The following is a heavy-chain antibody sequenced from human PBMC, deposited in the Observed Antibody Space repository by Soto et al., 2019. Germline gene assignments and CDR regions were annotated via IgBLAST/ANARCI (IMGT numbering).Heavy chain of an antibody. D-gene: IGHD3-10*01. J-gene: IGHJ4*02. Sequence: SETLSLTCTVSGGSISSGGYYWSWIRQHPGKGLEWIGYIYYSGSTYYNPSLKSRVTISVDTSKNQFSLKLSSVTAADTAVYYCATIMVRGVIIRDYWGQGTLVTVSS. V-gene: IGHV4-31*03. CDR3: ATIMVRGVIIRDY. CDR1: GGSISSGGYY. CDR2: IYYSGST.